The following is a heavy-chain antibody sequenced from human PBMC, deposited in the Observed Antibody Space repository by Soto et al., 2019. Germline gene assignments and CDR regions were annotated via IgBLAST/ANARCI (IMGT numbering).Heavy chain of an antibody. D-gene: IGHD2-15*01. CDR1: GFTFSSYA. CDR2: ISYDGSNK. Sequence: GGSLRLSCAASGFTFSSYAMHWVRQAPGKGLEWVAVISYDGSNKYYADSVKGRFTISGDNSKNTLYLQMNSLRAEDTAVYYCAREVVVAARVFDYWGQGTLVTVSS. J-gene: IGHJ4*02. CDR3: AREVVVAARVFDY. V-gene: IGHV3-30-3*01.